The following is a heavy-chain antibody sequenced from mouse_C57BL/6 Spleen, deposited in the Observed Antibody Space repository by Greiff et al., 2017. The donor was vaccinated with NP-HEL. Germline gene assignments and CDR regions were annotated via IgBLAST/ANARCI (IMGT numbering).Heavy chain of an antibody. CDR1: GFTFSSYA. V-gene: IGHV5-4*01. CDR3: ARETGDYGAWFAY. J-gene: IGHJ3*01. CDR2: ISDGGSYT. D-gene: IGHD2-4*01. Sequence: EVQGVESGGGLVKPGGSLKLSCAASGFTFSSYAMSWVRQTPEKRLEWVATISDGGSYTYYPDNVKGRFTISRDNAKNHLYLQMSHLKSEDTAMYYCARETGDYGAWFAYWGQGTLVTVSA.